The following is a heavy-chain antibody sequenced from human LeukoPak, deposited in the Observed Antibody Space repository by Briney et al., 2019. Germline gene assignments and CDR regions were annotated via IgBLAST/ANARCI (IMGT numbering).Heavy chain of an antibody. D-gene: IGHD3-3*01. V-gene: IGHV4-39*01. CDR1: GGSISSSSYY. J-gene: IGHJ4*02. CDR3: ARSPPQNYDFWSGYQG. CDR2: IYYSGST. Sequence: KASETLSLTCTVSGGSISSSSYYWGWVRQPPGKGLGWIGGIYYSGSTYYNPSLKSRVTISVDTSKNQFSLKLSSVTAADTAVYYCARSPPQNYDFWSGYQGWGQGTLVTVSS.